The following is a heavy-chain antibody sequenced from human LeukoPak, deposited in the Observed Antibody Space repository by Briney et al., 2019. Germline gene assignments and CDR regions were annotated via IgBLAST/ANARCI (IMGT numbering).Heavy chain of an antibody. CDR3: ARDLSTSWFDP. CDR2: INPNSGGT. J-gene: IGHJ5*02. CDR1: GYTFTGYY. V-gene: IGHV1-2*02. D-gene: IGHD2-2*01. Sequence: SVTVSCKASGYTFTGYYMHWVRQAPGQGLEWMGWINPNSGGTNYAQKFQGRVTMTRDTSLSTAYMELSRLRSDDTAVYYCARDLSTSWFDPWGQGTLVTVSS.